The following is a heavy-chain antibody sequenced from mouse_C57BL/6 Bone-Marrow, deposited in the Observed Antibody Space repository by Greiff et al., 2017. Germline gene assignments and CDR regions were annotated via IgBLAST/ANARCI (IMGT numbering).Heavy chain of an antibody. V-gene: IGHV1-82*01. CDR1: GYAFSSSW. J-gene: IGHJ2*01. CDR3: ATRYYGGSSGY. Sequence: VQLQQSGPELVKPGASVKISCKASGYAFSSSWMNWVKQRPGKGLEWIGRFYPGDGDTNYNGKFKGKATLTADKSSSTAYMQLSSLTAEDSAVYFCATRYYGGSSGYWGQGTTLTVSS. D-gene: IGHD1-1*01. CDR2: FYPGDGDT.